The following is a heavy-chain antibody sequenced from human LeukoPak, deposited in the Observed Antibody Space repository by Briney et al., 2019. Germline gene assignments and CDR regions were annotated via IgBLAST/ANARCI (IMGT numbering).Heavy chain of an antibody. Sequence: MSGGSLRLSCAASGFSFSSYSMNWVRQAPGKGLEWVSSISSSSASISYADSVKGRFTISRDNAQKSLYLQMNTLRDEDTAVYYCARRYCASTSCPTLGDAFDIWSQGTMVTVSS. CDR2: ISSSSASI. CDR3: ARRYCASTSCPTLGDAFDI. CDR1: GFSFSSYS. J-gene: IGHJ3*02. D-gene: IGHD2-2*01. V-gene: IGHV3-21*01.